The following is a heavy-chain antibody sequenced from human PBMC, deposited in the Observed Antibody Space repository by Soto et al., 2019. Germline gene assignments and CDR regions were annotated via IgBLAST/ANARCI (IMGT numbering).Heavy chain of an antibody. D-gene: IGHD3-3*01. CDR2: IKQDGSEK. CDR1: GFTFSSYW. J-gene: IGHJ5*02. Sequence: GGSLRLSCAASGFTFSSYWMSWVRQAPGKGLEWVANIKQDGSEKYYVDSVKGRFTISRDNAKNSLYLQMNSLRAEDTAVYYSARVLDLRVFGSGYFGGVCFAPGGQGPRVTVSS. V-gene: IGHV3-7*01. CDR3: ARVLDLRVFGSGYFGGVCFAP.